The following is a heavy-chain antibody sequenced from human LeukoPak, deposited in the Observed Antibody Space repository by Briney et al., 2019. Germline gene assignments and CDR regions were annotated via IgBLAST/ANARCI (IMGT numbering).Heavy chain of an antibody. J-gene: IGHJ4*02. D-gene: IGHD2-2*01. CDR1: GGSFSGYY. V-gene: IGHV4-34*01. Sequence: PSETLSLTCAVYGGSFSGYYWSWICQPPGKGLEWIGEINHSGSTNYNPSLKSRVTISVDTSKNQFSLKLSSVTAADTAVYYCARRTPKTIVVVPAAFDYWGQGTLVTVSS. CDR2: INHSGST. CDR3: ARRTPKTIVVVPAAFDY.